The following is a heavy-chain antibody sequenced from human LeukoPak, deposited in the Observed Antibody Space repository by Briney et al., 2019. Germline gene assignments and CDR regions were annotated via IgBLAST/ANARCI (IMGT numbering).Heavy chain of an antibody. D-gene: IGHD3-16*01. CDR1: GFTFISYT. Sequence: GGSLRLSCAASGFTFISYTMHWVRQAPGKGLEWVALTSSDGDKYFADSVQGRFTISRDNSRNTVYLQLGSLRPDGTAVYYCARERGIRALYFDNWGQGTLVTVSS. CDR2: TSSDGDK. J-gene: IGHJ4*02. CDR3: ARERGIRALYFDN. V-gene: IGHV3-30*04.